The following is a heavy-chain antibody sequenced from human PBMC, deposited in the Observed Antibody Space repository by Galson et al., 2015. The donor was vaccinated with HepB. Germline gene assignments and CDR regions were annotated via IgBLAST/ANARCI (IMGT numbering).Heavy chain of an antibody. CDR1: GFTFSSYS. Sequence: SLRLSCAASGFTFSSYSMNWVRQAPGKGLEWVSSISSSSSYIYYADSVKGRFTISRDNAKNSLYLQMNSLRAEDTAVYYCARDPRINCSGGSCFRPNWFDPWGQGTLVTVSS. V-gene: IGHV3-21*01. J-gene: IGHJ5*02. CDR2: ISSSSSYI. D-gene: IGHD2-15*01. CDR3: ARDPRINCSGGSCFRPNWFDP.